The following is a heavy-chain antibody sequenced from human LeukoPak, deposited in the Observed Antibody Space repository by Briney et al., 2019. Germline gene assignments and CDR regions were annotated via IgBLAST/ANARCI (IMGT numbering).Heavy chain of an antibody. CDR3: ARTPVSSNFDS. D-gene: IGHD2/OR15-2a*01. Sequence: GGSLRLSCAASGFTFSSYWMSWVRQAPGKGLEWVANIKQDGSEKYYVDSVKGRFTISRDNAKKSLSLQMNSLRAEDTAVYYCARTPVSSNFDSWGQGTLVTASS. CDR2: IKQDGSEK. V-gene: IGHV3-7*05. J-gene: IGHJ4*02. CDR1: GFTFSSYW.